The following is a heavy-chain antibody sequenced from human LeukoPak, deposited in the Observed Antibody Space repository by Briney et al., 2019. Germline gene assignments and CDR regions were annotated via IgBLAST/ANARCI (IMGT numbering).Heavy chain of an antibody. V-gene: IGHV1-46*03. CDR2: INPSGGST. CDR3: ARGGEYDFWSGSKDYYYMDV. D-gene: IGHD3-3*01. CDR1: GYTFTSYY. J-gene: IGHJ6*03. Sequence: ASVKVSCKASGYTFTSYYMHWVRQAPGQGLEWMGIINPSGGSTSYAQKFQGRVTMTRDTSTSTVYMELSSLRSEDTAVYYCARGGEYDFWSGSKDYYYMDVWGKGTTVTVSS.